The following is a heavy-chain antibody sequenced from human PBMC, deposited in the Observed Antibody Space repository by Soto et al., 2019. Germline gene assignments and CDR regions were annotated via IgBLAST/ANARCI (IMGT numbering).Heavy chain of an antibody. V-gene: IGHV4-59*01. CDR3: ARNYYGDYPLYYYYGMDV. D-gene: IGHD4-17*01. CDR2: IYYSGST. CDR1: GGSISSYY. Sequence: SETLSLTCTVSGGSISSYYWSWIRQPPGKGLEWIGYIYYSGSTNYNPSLKSRVTISVDTSKNQFSLKLSAVTAADTAVYYCARNYYGDYPLYYYYGMDVWGQGTTVTVSS. J-gene: IGHJ6*02.